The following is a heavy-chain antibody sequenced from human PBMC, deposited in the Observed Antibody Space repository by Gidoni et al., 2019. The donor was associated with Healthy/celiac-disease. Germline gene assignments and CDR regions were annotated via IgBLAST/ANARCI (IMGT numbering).Heavy chain of an antibody. CDR1: GYTFPGYY. J-gene: IGHJ3*02. Sequence: QVQLVQSGAEVKKPGASVKVSCKASGYTFPGYYMHWVRQAPGQGLEWMGWINPNSGGTNYAQKFQGRVTMTRDTSISTAYMELSRLRSDDTAVYYCASVKSYCGGDCYPGDAFDIWGQGTMVTVSS. D-gene: IGHD2-21*02. CDR2: INPNSGGT. V-gene: IGHV1-2*02. CDR3: ASVKSYCGGDCYPGDAFDI.